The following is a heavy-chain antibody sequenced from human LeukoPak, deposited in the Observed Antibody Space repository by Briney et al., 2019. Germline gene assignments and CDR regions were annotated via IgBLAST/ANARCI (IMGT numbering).Heavy chain of an antibody. V-gene: IGHV1-69*13. CDR1: RGTFSSYA. J-gene: IGHJ5*02. CDR2: IIPIFGTA. CDR3: ARDPGITMVRGVMTWFDP. D-gene: IGHD3-10*01. Sequence: ASVKVSCKASRGTFSSYAISGVRQAPGQGREWMGGIIPIFGTANYAQKFQGRVTITADESTSTAYMELSSLRSEDTAVYYCARDPGITMVRGVMTWFDPWGQGTLVTVSS.